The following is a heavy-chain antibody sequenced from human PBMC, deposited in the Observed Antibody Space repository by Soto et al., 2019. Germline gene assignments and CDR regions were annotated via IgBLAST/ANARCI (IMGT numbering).Heavy chain of an antibody. J-gene: IGHJ4*02. Sequence: GGSLRLSSAASGFPFSSYSMSWVRQAPGKGLEWVSAISGSGGSTYYADSVKGRFTISRDNSKNTLYLQMNSLRAEDTAVYYCAKAQGYCSGGSCYYYWGQGTLVTVSS. D-gene: IGHD2-15*01. CDR2: ISGSGGST. CDR1: GFPFSSYS. CDR3: AKAQGYCSGGSCYYY. V-gene: IGHV3-23*01.